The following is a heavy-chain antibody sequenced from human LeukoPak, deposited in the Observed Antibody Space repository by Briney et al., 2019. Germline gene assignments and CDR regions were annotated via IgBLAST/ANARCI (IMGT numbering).Heavy chain of an antibody. CDR2: IRSKAYGGTT. CDR1: GFTFGDYA. CDR3: TRGTYGDYLYYYYYMDV. D-gene: IGHD4-17*01. V-gene: IGHV3-49*03. Sequence: PGGSLRLSCTGSGFTFGDYAMSWFRQAPGKGLEVVGFIRSKAYGGTTEYAASVKGRFTISRDDSKSIAYLQMNSLKTEDTAVYYCTRGTYGDYLYYYYYMDVWGKGTTVTVSS. J-gene: IGHJ6*03.